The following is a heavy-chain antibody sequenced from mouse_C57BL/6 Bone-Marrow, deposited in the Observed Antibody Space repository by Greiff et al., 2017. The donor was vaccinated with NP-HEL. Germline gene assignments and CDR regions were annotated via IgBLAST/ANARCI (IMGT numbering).Heavy chain of an antibody. CDR1: GFTFSSYC. J-gene: IGHJ3*01. V-gene: IGHV5-6*01. Sequence: EVKVVESGGDLVKPGGSLKLSCAASGFTFSSYCMSWVRQTPDKRLEWVATISSGSSYTYYPDSVKGRFTISRDNAKNTLYLQMSSLKSEDTAMYYCARTIYYYGRVGFAYWGQGTLVTVSA. CDR3: ARTIYYYGRVGFAY. D-gene: IGHD1-1*01. CDR2: ISSGSSYT.